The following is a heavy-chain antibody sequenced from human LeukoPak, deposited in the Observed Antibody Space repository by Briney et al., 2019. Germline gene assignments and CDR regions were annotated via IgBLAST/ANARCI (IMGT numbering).Heavy chain of an antibody. CDR3: SKFPLHYYDSSFHYFDY. CDR1: GLTISNYW. CDR2: ISGSGGST. D-gene: IGHD3-22*01. J-gene: IGHJ4*02. V-gene: IGHV3-23*01. Sequence: GGSLRLSCAASGLTISNYWMRWVRQAPGKGLEWVSAISGSGGSTYYADSVKGRFTISRDNSKNTLYLQMNSLRAEDTAVYYCSKFPLHYYDSSFHYFDYWGQGTLVTVSS.